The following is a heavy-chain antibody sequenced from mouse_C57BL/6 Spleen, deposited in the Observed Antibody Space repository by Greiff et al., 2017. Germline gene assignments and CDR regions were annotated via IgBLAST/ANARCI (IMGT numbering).Heavy chain of an antibody. CDR3: AIYYYGSSPLDY. J-gene: IGHJ2*01. V-gene: IGHV1-50*01. CDR1: GYTFTSYW. Sequence: VQLQQPGAELVKPGASVKLSCKASGYTFTSYWMQWVKQRPGQGLEWIGEIDPSDSYTNYNQKFKGKATLTVDTSSSTAYMQLSSLTSEDSAVYYCAIYYYGSSPLDYWGQGTTLTVSS. CDR2: IDPSDSYT. D-gene: IGHD1-1*01.